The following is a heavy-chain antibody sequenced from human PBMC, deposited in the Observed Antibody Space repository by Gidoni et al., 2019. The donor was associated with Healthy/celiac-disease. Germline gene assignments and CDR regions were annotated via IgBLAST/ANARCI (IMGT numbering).Heavy chain of an antibody. CDR3: ARVMTTVTTFVSRGDAFDI. Sequence: QVQLQQWGAGLLKPSETLYLTCAVDGGSFSGYYWSWIRQPPGKGLEWIGEINHSGSTNYNPSLKSRVTISVDTSKNQFSLKLSSVTAADTAVYYCARVMTTVTTFVSRGDAFDIWGQGTMVTVSS. CDR2: INHSGST. V-gene: IGHV4-34*01. J-gene: IGHJ3*02. CDR1: GGSFSGYY. D-gene: IGHD4-17*01.